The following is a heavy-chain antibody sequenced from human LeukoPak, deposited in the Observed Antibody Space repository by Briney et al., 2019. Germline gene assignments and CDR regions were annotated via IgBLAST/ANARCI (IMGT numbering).Heavy chain of an antibody. Sequence: GRSLRLSCAASGFTFSSYGMHWVRQAPGKGLEWVAVTSYDGSNKYYADSVKGRFTISRDNSKNTLYLQMNSLRAEDTAVYYCARAYYSGSRLYYFDYWGQGTLVTVSS. D-gene: IGHD1-26*01. CDR1: GFTFSSYG. CDR2: TSYDGSNK. CDR3: ARAYYSGSRLYYFDY. V-gene: IGHV3-30*03. J-gene: IGHJ4*02.